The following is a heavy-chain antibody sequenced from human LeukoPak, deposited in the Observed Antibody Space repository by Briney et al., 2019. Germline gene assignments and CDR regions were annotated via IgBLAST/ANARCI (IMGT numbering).Heavy chain of an antibody. CDR2: ISGRGDST. CDR1: GFTFSIYA. V-gene: IGHV3-23*01. Sequence: GGSLRLSCETSGFTFSIYAMTWVRQAPGKRLEWVASISGRGDSTYHAESVKGRFTISRDNSENTLRLQMNRLRAEDTAVYYCAKGGSVIARLIASQWGQGTLVTVSS. CDR3: AKGGSVIARLIASQ. J-gene: IGHJ4*01. D-gene: IGHD6-6*01.